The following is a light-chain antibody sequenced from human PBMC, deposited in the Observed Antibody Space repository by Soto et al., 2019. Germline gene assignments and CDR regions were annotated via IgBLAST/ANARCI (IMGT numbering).Light chain of an antibody. Sequence: DIQMTQSPSSLSASVGDRITITCRASQSISTYLNWYQQKPGGAPKLLIDAASNLQSGVHTRFSGSGSGTDFSLTISRLQPEDFATYYHQESYEIPYTFGQGTKLEIK. CDR1: QSISTY. CDR3: QESYEIPYT. J-gene: IGKJ2*01. V-gene: IGKV1-39*01. CDR2: AAS.